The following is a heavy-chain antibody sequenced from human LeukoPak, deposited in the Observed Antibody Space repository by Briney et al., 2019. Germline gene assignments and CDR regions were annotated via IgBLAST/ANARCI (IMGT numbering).Heavy chain of an antibody. Sequence: SQTLSLTCAISGDSVSSNSAAWDWIRQSPSRGLEWLGRTYYRSKWYNDYAVSVKSRITINPDTSKNQFSLQLNSVTPEDTAVYYCARDLDLDADTAQGRSYYYYMDVWGKGTTVTVSS. CDR2: TYYRSKWYN. CDR1: GDSVSSNSAA. V-gene: IGHV6-1*01. J-gene: IGHJ6*03. CDR3: ARDLDLDADTAQGRSYYYYMDV. D-gene: IGHD5-18*01.